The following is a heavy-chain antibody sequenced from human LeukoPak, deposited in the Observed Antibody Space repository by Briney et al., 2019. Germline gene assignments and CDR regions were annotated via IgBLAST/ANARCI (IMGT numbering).Heavy chain of an antibody. CDR2: LSSSGSAF. Sequence: GGSLRLSCEDSGFTFRSYEMNWVRQAPGKGLEWIAYLSSSGSAFSYADSVKGRFTIARDNAKNSVYLEMNSLRADDTAVYYCAREGGSSGSFDYWGQGTLVTVSS. J-gene: IGHJ4*03. CDR3: AREGGSSGSFDY. CDR1: GFTFRSYE. V-gene: IGHV3-48*03. D-gene: IGHD6-19*01.